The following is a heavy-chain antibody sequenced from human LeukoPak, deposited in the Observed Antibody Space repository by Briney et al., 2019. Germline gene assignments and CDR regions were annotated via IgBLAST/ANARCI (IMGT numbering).Heavy chain of an antibody. CDR2: IYTSGST. CDR1: GGSIGTYH. V-gene: IGHV4-4*07. J-gene: IGHJ3*02. CDR3: ARGSRRRDAFDI. Sequence: PSETLSLTCAVSGGSIGTYHCSWIRQPAGKGLEWIGRIYTSGSTNYNPSLKSQVTISVDTSKNQFSLKLSSVTAADTAVYYCARGSRRRDAFDIWGQGTMVTVSS.